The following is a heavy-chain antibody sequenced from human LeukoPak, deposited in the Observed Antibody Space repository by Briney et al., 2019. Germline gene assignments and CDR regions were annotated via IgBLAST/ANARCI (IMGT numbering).Heavy chain of an antibody. V-gene: IGHV1-18*01. J-gene: IGHJ4*02. D-gene: IGHD6-19*01. CDR2: SSPYNGNT. Sequence: ASVKVSCKASGYTFTTYGISWVRQAPGQGLEWMGWSSPYNGNTNYAQKLRGRVTMTTDTSTSTAYMELRSLRSDDTAVYYYARGGTSGWRTPNDDYWGQGTLVTVSS. CDR1: GYTFTTYG. CDR3: ARGGTSGWRTPNDDY.